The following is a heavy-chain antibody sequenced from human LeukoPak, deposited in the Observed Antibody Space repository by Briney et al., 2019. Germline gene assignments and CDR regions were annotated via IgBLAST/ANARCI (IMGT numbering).Heavy chain of an antibody. CDR3: AKRAGGYYFDY. V-gene: IGHV3-23*01. Sequence: GGSLRLSCAASGFTLSTYAMSWVRQAPGKGLEWVSTISDSGGSTYYADSVKGRFTISRDNSKNTVYLQMNSLRAEDTAIYHCAKRAGGYYFDYWGQGTLVTVSS. D-gene: IGHD5-12*01. CDR1: GFTLSTYA. J-gene: IGHJ4*02. CDR2: ISDSGGST.